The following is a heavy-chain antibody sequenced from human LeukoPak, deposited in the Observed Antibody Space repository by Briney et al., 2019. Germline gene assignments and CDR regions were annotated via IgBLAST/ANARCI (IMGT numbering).Heavy chain of an antibody. V-gene: IGHV4-4*02. J-gene: IGHJ4*02. Sequence: PSGTLSLTCGVSGDSISSKNWWSWVRQPPGKGLEWLGEISHSGSTNYNPSLKRRVTLSVDKSKNRFSLRLSSVTAADTAVYYCARVGPLSTDEDTFIDYWGQGTLVTVSS. D-gene: IGHD2/OR15-2a*01. CDR2: ISHSGST. CDR1: GDSISSKNW. CDR3: ARVGPLSTDEDTFIDY.